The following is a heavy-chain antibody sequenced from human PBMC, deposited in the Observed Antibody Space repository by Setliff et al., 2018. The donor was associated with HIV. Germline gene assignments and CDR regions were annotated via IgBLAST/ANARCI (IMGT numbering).Heavy chain of an antibody. J-gene: IGHJ4*02. V-gene: IGHV1-2*02. Sequence: GASVKVSCKASGYTFTGYYMHWVRQAPGQGLEWMGWINPNSGGTNYAQKFQGRVTMTRDTSISTAYMELSRLRSDDTAVYFCARGGNDWNQPADYWGQGTLVTVSS. CDR1: GYTFTGYY. CDR2: INPNSGGT. D-gene: IGHD1-1*01. CDR3: ARGGNDWNQPADY.